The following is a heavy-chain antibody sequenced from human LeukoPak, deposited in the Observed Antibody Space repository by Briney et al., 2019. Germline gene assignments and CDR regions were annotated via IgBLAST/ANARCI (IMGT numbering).Heavy chain of an antibody. CDR2: ISYDGSNK. V-gene: IGHV3-30*18. CDR1: GFTFSSYG. CDR3: AKDYGPGYSSQFDY. Sequence: PGGSLRLSCAASGFTFSSYGMLWVRQAPGKGLEWVAVISYDGSNKYYADSVKGRFTISRDNSKNTLYLQMNSLRAEDTAVYYCAKDYGPGYSSQFDYWGQGTLVTVSS. J-gene: IGHJ4*02. D-gene: IGHD6-13*01.